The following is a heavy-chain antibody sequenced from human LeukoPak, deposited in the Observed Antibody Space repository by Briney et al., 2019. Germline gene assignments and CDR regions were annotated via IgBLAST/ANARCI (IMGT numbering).Heavy chain of an antibody. J-gene: IGHJ4*02. D-gene: IGHD3-10*01. V-gene: IGHV3-23*01. CDR1: GFTFSSYA. CDR2: TSGSGSTT. CDR3: AKDLYYYGSDY. Sequence: GGSLRLSCAASGFTFSSYAMSWVRQAPGKGLEWVSVTSGSGSTTYYADSVKGRFTASRDNSKNTLYLQMNSLRAEDTAVYYCAKDLYYYGSDYWGQGTLVTVSS.